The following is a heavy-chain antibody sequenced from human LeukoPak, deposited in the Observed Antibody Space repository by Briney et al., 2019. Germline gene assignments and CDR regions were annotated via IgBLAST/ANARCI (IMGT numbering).Heavy chain of an antibody. V-gene: IGHV4-59*08. J-gene: IGHJ4*02. CDR1: GGSISSYY. CDR2: IYYSGST. D-gene: IGHD3-16*02. CDR3: ARSYGYVWGSYRPDYFDY. Sequence: PSETLSLTCTVSGGSISSYYWSWIRQPPGKGLEWIGYIYYSGSTNYNPSLKSRVTISVDTSKNQCSLKLSSVTAADTAVYYCARSYGYVWGSYRPDYFDYWGQGTLVTVSS.